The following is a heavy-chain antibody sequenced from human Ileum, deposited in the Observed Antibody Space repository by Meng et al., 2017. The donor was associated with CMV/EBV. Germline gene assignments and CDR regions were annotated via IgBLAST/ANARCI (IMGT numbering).Heavy chain of an antibody. CDR1: GFTFSSYG. CDR3: AKDGPRTSPLDY. Sequence: GESLKISCVASGFTFSSYGMHWARQAPGKGPEWTSFVRYDGSNAYYANSLKGRFTISRDNSNNTLYLQMNNLRPDDTAVYYCAKDGPRTSPLDYWGQGTLVTVSS. V-gene: IGHV3-30*02. CDR2: VRYDGSNA. J-gene: IGHJ4*02.